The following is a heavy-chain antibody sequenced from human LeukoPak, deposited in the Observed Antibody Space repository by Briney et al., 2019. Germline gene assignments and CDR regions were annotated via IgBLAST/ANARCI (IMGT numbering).Heavy chain of an antibody. CDR2: ISSSGTYT. D-gene: IGHD1-26*01. V-gene: IGHV3-11*06. J-gene: IGHJ1*01. Sequence: GGSLRLSCAASGFTFSDYYMSWIRQVPGKGLEWVSYISSSGTYTIYADSVRGRFTISRDDAKNSLFLQMNSLRAGDTAIYYCARLKYGSPQHWGQGTLVTVSS. CDR3: ARLKYGSPQH. CDR1: GFTFSDYY.